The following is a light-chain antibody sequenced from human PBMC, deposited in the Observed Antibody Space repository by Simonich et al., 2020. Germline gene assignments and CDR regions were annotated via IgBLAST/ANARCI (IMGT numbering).Light chain of an antibody. J-gene: IGKJ2*01. CDR2: WAS. V-gene: IGKV4-1*01. CDR1: QSVLYSSNNKKY. Sequence: DIVMTQSPDSLAVSLGGRATITCKSSQSVLYSSNNKKYLAWYQQKPRQPPKRLIYWASTRESVVPDRFSGSGSGTDFTLTISSLQAEDVAVYYCQQYYSTPYTFGQGTKLEIK. CDR3: QQYYSTPYT.